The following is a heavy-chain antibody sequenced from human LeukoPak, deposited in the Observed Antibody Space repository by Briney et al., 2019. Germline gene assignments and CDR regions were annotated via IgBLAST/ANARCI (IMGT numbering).Heavy chain of an antibody. CDR1: GFTFSSYG. D-gene: IGHD3-10*01. Sequence: GGSLRLSCAASGFTFSSYGMQWVRQAPGKGLEWVALIWYDGSDKYYADSVKGRFTISRDNSKNTLHLQMNSLRAEDTAVYYCARGRVVIPEGPDYWGQGTLVTVSS. CDR2: IWYDGSDK. V-gene: IGHV3-33*01. CDR3: ARGRVVIPEGPDY. J-gene: IGHJ4*02.